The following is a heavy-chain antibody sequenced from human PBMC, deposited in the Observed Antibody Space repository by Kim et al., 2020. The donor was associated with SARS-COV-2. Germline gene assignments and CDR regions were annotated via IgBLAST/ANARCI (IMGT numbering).Heavy chain of an antibody. Sequence: GGSLRLSCAASGFTFSNHAMHWVRQAPGKGLEWVAVISYDGSNNYYADSVKGRFTISRDNSKNTLYLQMNSLRAEDRAVYYCAKGYGADSWKEVYVWGQGTSVIVSS. CDR1: GFTFSNHA. V-gene: IGHV3-30*18. D-gene: IGHD2-21*02. CDR3: AKGYGADSWKEVYV. CDR2: ISYDGSNN. J-gene: IGHJ6*02.